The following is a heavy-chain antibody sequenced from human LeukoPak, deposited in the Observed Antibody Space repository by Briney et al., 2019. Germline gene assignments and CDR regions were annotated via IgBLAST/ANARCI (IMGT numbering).Heavy chain of an antibody. Sequence: SQTLSLTCALSGDILSSNSVTWNWIRQSPSRGLEWLVRTYYRSKLYNDYAVSVKSRITINPDTSKNQFSLQLNSVTPEDTAVYYCTRAGSYGYYWYFDLWGRGTLVTVSS. CDR2: TYYRSKLYN. J-gene: IGHJ2*01. V-gene: IGHV6-1*01. CDR3: TRAGSYGYYWYFDL. D-gene: IGHD5-18*01. CDR1: GDILSSNSVT.